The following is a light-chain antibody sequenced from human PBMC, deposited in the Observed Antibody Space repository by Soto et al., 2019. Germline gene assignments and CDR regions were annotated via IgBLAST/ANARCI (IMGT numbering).Light chain of an antibody. CDR2: DAS. CDR1: HDISKY. V-gene: IGKV1-33*01. Sequence: DIQMTQSPSSLAASVGDRVTITCQASHDISKYVIWYQQKPGRAPQLLIFDASVLEVGVPSRFSGSRWETNFTLTISSLKPEDIATYYCQQYDNPPITFGQGTRLDIK. CDR3: QQYDNPPIT. J-gene: IGKJ5*01.